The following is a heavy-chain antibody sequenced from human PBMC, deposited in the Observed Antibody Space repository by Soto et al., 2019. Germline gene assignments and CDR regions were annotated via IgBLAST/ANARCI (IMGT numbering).Heavy chain of an antibody. V-gene: IGHV3-23*01. CDR1: GFTFSNYA. Sequence: QLLESGGGLVQPGGSLRLSCAASGFTFSNYAMGWVCQAPGKWLEWVSVISASGSTTYYADSVKGRFAISRDNSKNTLYLQMDSLRAEDTAVYYCAKDQRSTATTVLDYWGQGTLVTVSS. D-gene: IGHD4-17*01. CDR2: ISASGSTT. J-gene: IGHJ4*02. CDR3: AKDQRSTATTVLDY.